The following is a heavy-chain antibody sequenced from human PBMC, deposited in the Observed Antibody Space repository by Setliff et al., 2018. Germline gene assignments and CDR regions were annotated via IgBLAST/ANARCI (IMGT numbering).Heavy chain of an antibody. CDR1: GGSISSSSYY. J-gene: IGHJ6*02. CDR3: ARAAGYSSSWYHYYYGMDV. V-gene: IGHV4-39*07. D-gene: IGHD6-13*01. Sequence: SETLSLTCTVSGGSISSSSYYWGWIRQPPGKGLEWIGSIYYSGSTYYNPSLKSRVTISVDTSKNQFSLKLSSVTAADTAVYYCARAAGYSSSWYHYYYGMDVWGQGTTVTVSS. CDR2: IYYSGST.